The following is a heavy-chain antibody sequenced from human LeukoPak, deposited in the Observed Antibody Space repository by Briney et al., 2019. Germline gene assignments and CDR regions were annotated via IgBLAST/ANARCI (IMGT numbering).Heavy chain of an antibody. V-gene: IGHV1-24*01. D-gene: IGHD1-26*01. CDR2: FDPEDGET. CDR3: ATDRGSYQSGSYDSPDTFDY. CDR1: GYTLTELS. Sequence: ASVKVSCKVSGYTLTELSMHWVRQAPGKGLEWMGGFDPEDGETIYAQKFQGRVTMTEDTSTDTAYMELSSLRSEDTAVYYCATDRGSYQSGSYDSPDTFDYWGQGTLVTVSS. J-gene: IGHJ4*02.